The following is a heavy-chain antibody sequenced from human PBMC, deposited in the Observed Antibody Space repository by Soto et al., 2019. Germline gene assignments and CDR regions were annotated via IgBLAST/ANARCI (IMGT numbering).Heavy chain of an antibody. Sequence: EVQLLESGGGLVQPGGSLRLSCAASGFTFSSYAMSWVRQAPGKGLEWVSAISGSGGSTYYADSVKGRFTISRDNSKNTLYLHMNSLRAEDTAVYYCAKDHGFLEWLLFPKFPFYYFDYWGQGTLVTVSS. D-gene: IGHD3-3*01. CDR3: AKDHGFLEWLLFPKFPFYYFDY. J-gene: IGHJ4*02. CDR2: ISGSGGST. CDR1: GFTFSSYA. V-gene: IGHV3-23*01.